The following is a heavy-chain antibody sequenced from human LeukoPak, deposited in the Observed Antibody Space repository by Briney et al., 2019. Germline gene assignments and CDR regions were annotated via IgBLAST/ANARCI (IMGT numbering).Heavy chain of an antibody. D-gene: IGHD2/OR15-2a*01. CDR2: IRYDGDVK. J-gene: IGHJ3*02. Sequence: PGGSLRLPCAASGFTFNRHAMYWVRQTPGKGLEWVSFIRYDGDVKYYADSVRGRFTISRDNAKNTLYLQLNSLRREDTAVYYCAKDFISYAVDIWGQGTLVTVSS. CDR3: AKDFISYAVDI. CDR1: GFTFNRHA. V-gene: IGHV3-30*02.